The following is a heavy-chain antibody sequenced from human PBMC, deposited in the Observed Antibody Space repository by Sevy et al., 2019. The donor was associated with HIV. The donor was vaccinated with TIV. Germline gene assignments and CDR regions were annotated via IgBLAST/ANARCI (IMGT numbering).Heavy chain of an antibody. V-gene: IGHV3-23*01. CDR1: GFTFSSYS. CDR2: ISGSGGST. J-gene: IGHJ3*02. CDR3: GARNGYGDGGGAFDI. Sequence: GGSLRLSCAASGFTFSSYSMSWVRQAPGKGLEWVSSISGSGGSTYYADSVKGRFTISRDNSKNTLYLQMNSLRAEDKAVEYYGARNGYGDGGGAFDIWGQGTMVTVSS. D-gene: IGHD4-17*01.